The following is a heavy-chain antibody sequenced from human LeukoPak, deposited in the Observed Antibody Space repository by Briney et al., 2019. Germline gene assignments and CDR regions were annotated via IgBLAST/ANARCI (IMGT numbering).Heavy chain of an antibody. CDR1: GFTFSTYS. J-gene: IGHJ4*02. CDR2: ISSSSSTI. Sequence: GGSLRLSCAASGFTFSTYSMYWVRQAPGKGLEWVSYISSSSSTIYYADSVKGRFTISRDNAKNSLYLQMNSLRAEDTAVYYCAREIYDSGGYRVSYFDYWGQGTLVTVSS. CDR3: AREIYDSGGYRVSYFDY. D-gene: IGHD3-22*01. V-gene: IGHV3-48*01.